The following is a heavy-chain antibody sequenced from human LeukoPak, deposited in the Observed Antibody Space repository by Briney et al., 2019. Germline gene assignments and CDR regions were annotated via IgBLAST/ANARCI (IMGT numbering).Heavy chain of an antibody. V-gene: IGHV3-74*01. CDR1: GFTFSRYW. Sequence: GGSLRLSCAASGFTFSRYWMHWVRQAPGKGLEWVSRVNGDGSTTTYADSVKGRFTISRDNAKNTLYLQMNSLRVEDTAVYFCAVKDGYNDLDAPFDYWGPGTLVTVSS. CDR3: AVKDGYNDLDAPFDY. J-gene: IGHJ4*02. CDR2: VNGDGSTT. D-gene: IGHD5-12*01.